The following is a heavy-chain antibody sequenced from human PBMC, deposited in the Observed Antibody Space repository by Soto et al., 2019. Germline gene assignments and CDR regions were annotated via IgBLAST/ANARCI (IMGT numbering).Heavy chain of an antibody. CDR1: GFTFSSYA. V-gene: IGHV3-30-3*01. Sequence: PGGSLRVSWAASGFTFSSYAIHRVRQAPGKGLEWVAVISYDGSNKYYADSVKGRFTISRDNSKNTLYLQMNSLRAEDTAVYYCARVMQSVWFGESSNAFDIWGQGTMVTVSS. J-gene: IGHJ3*02. CDR2: ISYDGSNK. D-gene: IGHD3-10*01. CDR3: ARVMQSVWFGESSNAFDI.